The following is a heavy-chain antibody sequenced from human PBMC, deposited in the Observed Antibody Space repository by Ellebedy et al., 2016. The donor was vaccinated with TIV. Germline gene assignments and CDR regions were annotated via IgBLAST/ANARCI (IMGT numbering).Heavy chain of an antibody. D-gene: IGHD4-23*01. Sequence: ASVKVSCKASGYTFTGYYMHWVRQAPGQGLEWMGWINPNSGGTNYAQKFQGWVTMTRDTSISTAYMELSSLRPDDTAGYYCARDRLEATPLRYYYYGMDVWGQGTTVTVSS. V-gene: IGHV1-2*04. CDR3: ARDRLEATPLRYYYYGMDV. CDR1: GYTFTGYY. CDR2: INPNSGGT. J-gene: IGHJ6*02.